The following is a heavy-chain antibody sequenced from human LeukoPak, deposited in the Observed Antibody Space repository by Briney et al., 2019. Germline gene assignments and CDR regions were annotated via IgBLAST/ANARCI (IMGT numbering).Heavy chain of an antibody. J-gene: IGHJ4*02. Sequence: GASVKVSYKASGGTFSSYAISWVRQAPGQGLEWMGGIIPIFGTANYAQKFQGRVTITADESTSTAYMELSSLRSEDTAVYYCAPLPNYYDTSWGQGILVTVSS. CDR3: APLPNYYDTS. D-gene: IGHD3-22*01. CDR2: IIPIFGTA. CDR1: GGTFSSYA. V-gene: IGHV1-69*13.